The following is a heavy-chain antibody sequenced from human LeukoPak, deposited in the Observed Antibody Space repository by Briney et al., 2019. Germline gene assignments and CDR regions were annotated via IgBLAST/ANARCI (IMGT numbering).Heavy chain of an antibody. CDR3: ARDNGGITGTNDAFDI. CDR2: IIPIFGTA. V-gene: IGHV1-69*05. CDR1: GGTFSSYA. Sequence: SVKVSCKASGGTFSSYAISWVRQAPGQGLEWMGGIIPIFGTANYAQKFQGRVTITTDESTSTAYMELSSLRSEDTAVYYCARDNGGITGTNDAFDIWGQGTMVTVSS. J-gene: IGHJ3*02. D-gene: IGHD1-20*01.